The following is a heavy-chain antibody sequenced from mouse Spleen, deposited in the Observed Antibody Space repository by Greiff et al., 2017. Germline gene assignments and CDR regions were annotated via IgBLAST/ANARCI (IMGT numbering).Heavy chain of an antibody. V-gene: IGHV1-4*01. D-gene: IGHD2-3*01. Sequence: QVQLKESGAELARPGASVKMSCKASGYTFTSYTMHWVKQRPGQGLEWIGYINPSSGYTKYNQKFKDKATLTADKSSSTAYMQLSSLTSEDSAVYYCARDGRYFDVWGTGTTVTVSS. J-gene: IGHJ1*03. CDR1: GYTFTSYT. CDR3: ARDGRYFDV. CDR2: INPSSGYT.